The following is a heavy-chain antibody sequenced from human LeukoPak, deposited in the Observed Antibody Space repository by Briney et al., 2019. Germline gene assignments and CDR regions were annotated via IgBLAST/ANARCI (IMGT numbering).Heavy chain of an antibody. D-gene: IGHD3-16*01. CDR3: ARGVVSGRFGDYYCMDV. Sequence: SETLSLTCAVYGGSFSGHYWTWIRQPPGKGLQWIGEVNDRGSANYNPSLKSRLSISEDKSKNQFSLRLPSVTAADTAVYYCARGVVSGRFGDYYCMDVWGIGTTVTVSS. CDR1: GGSFSGHY. J-gene: IGHJ6*03. V-gene: IGHV4-34*01. CDR2: VNDRGSA.